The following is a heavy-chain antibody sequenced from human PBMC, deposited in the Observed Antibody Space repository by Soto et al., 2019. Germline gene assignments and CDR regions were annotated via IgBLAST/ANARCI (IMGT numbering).Heavy chain of an antibody. CDR3: AVGGI. CDR1: GGSISGYY. Sequence: LSLTCTVSGGSISGYYWSGIRQPPGKGLEWIGYMYNTSTTIYYTDSVKGRFTISRDNAKNSLYLQMNSLRVEDTAVYYCAVGGIWGQGTMVTVSS. CDR2: MYNTSTTI. D-gene: IGHD3-16*01. J-gene: IGHJ3*02. V-gene: IGHV3-11*04.